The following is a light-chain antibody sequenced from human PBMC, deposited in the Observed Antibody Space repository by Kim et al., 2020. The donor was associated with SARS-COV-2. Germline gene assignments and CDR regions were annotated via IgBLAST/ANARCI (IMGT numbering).Light chain of an antibody. CDR3: QLYSSSLYT. Sequence: LVPGETAPPPGQAKSTYSKEYLAWGQEEPGPAPRALHYSATHRGPCLPGRVRCKGSGTDFTLTISRLEPEDFAVYYCQLYSSSLYTFGQGTKLEIK. V-gene: IGKV3-20*01. CDR2: SAT. J-gene: IGKJ2*01. CDR1: TYSKEY.